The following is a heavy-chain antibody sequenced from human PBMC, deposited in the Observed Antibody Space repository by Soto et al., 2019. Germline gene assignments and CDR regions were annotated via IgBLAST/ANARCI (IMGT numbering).Heavy chain of an antibody. Sequence: SVKVSCKASGGTFSSYAISWVRQAPGQGLEWMGGIIPIFGTANYAQKFQGRVTITADESTSTAYMELSSLRSEDTAVYYCARDDPSMGGFDYWGQGTLVTVSS. CDR1: GGTFSSYA. D-gene: IGHD1-26*01. CDR3: ARDDPSMGGFDY. V-gene: IGHV1-69*13. CDR2: IIPIFGTA. J-gene: IGHJ4*02.